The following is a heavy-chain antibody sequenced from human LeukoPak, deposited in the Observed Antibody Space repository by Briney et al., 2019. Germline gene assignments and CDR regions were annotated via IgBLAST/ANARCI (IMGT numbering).Heavy chain of an antibody. V-gene: IGHV4-4*07. CDR3: ARWGTTYYDILTGYIPQYYFDY. CDR1: GGSISRYH. CDR2: IYSSGST. D-gene: IGHD3-9*01. J-gene: IGHJ4*02. Sequence: SETLSLTCAVSGGSISRYHWSWIRQPAGKGLEWIGRIYSSGSTNYNPSLKSRVTMSVDTSKNQFSLKLRSVTAADTAVYYCARWGTTYYDILTGYIPQYYFDYWGQGTLVTVSS.